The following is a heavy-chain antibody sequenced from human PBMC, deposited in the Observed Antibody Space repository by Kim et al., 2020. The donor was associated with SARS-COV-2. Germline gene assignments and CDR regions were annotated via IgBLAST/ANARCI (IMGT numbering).Heavy chain of an antibody. CDR1: GGSISSSSYY. Sequence: SETLSLTCTVSGGSISSSSYYWGWIRQPPGKGLEWIGSIYYSGSTYYNPSLKSRVTISVDTSKNQFSLKLSSVTAADTAVYYCASPNESSGWLKWGQGTLVTVSS. V-gene: IGHV4-39*01. J-gene: IGHJ4*02. CDR2: IYYSGST. D-gene: IGHD6-19*01. CDR3: ASPNESSGWLK.